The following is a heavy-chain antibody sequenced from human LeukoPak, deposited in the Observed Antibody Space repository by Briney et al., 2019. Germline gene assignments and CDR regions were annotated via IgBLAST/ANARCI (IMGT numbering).Heavy chain of an antibody. J-gene: IGHJ4*02. CDR1: GFTVSSNY. Sequence: GGSLRLSCAASGFTVSSNYMSWVRQAPGKGLEWVSVIYSGGSTYYADSVKGRFTISRDNSKNTLYLQMNSLRAEDTAVYYCAREVVVAAQGGYYFDYWGQGTLVTVSS. CDR2: IYSGGST. V-gene: IGHV3-53*01. D-gene: IGHD2-15*01. CDR3: AREVVVAAQGGYYFDY.